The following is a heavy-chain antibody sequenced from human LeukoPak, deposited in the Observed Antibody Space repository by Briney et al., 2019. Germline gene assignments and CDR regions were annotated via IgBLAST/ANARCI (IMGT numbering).Heavy chain of an antibody. D-gene: IGHD3-10*01. CDR1: GYTFTSYG. CDR2: ISAYNGNT. V-gene: IGHV1-18*01. J-gene: IGHJ4*02. CDR3: ARSTYGSGSEPNDY. Sequence: GASVKVSCKASGYTFTSYGISWVRQAPGQGREWMGWISAYNGNTNYAQKLQGRVTMTTDTSTSTAYMELRSLRSDDTAVYYCARSTYGSGSEPNDYWGQGTLVTVSS.